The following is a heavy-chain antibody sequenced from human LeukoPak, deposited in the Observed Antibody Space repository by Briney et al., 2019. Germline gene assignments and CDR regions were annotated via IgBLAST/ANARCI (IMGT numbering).Heavy chain of an antibody. Sequence: PGRSLRLSCAASGFTFSSYGMHWVRQAPGKGLEWVAVISYDGSNEYYADSVKGRFTISRDNSKNTLYLQMNSLRAEDTAVYYCAKDPRQYCSSTTCYFNWFDPWGQGTLVTVSS. CDR1: GFTFSSYG. V-gene: IGHV3-30*18. CDR3: AKDPRQYCSSTTCYFNWFDP. CDR2: ISYDGSNE. J-gene: IGHJ5*02. D-gene: IGHD2-2*01.